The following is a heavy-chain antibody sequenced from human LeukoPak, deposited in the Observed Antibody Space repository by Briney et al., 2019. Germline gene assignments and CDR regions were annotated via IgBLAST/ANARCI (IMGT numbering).Heavy chain of an antibody. D-gene: IGHD2-2*01. CDR1: GFTFSSYS. CDR2: ISSSSSYI. J-gene: IGHJ4*02. V-gene: IGHV3-21*04. Sequence: PGGSLRLSCAASGFTFSSYSMNWVRQAPGKGLEWVSSISSSSSYIYYADSVKGRFTISRDNSKNTLYLQMNSLRAEDTAVYYCARPFQSTSCYSASGYWGQGTLVTVSS. CDR3: ARPFQSTSCYSASGY.